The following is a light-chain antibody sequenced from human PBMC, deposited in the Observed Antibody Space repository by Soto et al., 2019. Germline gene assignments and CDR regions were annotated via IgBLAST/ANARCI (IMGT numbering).Light chain of an antibody. Sequence: DIQMTQSPSFLSASVGDRVTITCRASQAISNYLNWYQQRPGKAPNLLIFGAKTLQSGVPSRFSGSGYGTEFSLIIRGLQPDDFATYYCQQYDYSRTFGQGTKVDNK. CDR3: QQYDYSRT. V-gene: IGKV1-39*02. CDR1: QAISNY. J-gene: IGKJ1*01. CDR2: GAK.